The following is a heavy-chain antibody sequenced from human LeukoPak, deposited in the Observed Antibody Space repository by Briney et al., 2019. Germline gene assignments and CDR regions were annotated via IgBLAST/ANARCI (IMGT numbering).Heavy chain of an antibody. CDR3: AKDLASGGNFDY. Sequence: GGSLRLSCAASGFTFSSYAMSWVRQAPGKGLEWVSGISGSGVSGSGGSTYYADSVKGRFTIPRDSYKNTLYLQMNSLRAEDTAVYYCAKDLASGGNFDYWGQGTLVTVSS. CDR2: ISGSGVSGSGGST. CDR1: GFTFSSYA. J-gene: IGHJ4*02. D-gene: IGHD3-3*02. V-gene: IGHV3-23*01.